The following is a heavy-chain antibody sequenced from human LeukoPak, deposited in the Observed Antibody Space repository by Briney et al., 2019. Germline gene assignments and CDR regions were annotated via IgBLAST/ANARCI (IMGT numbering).Heavy chain of an antibody. D-gene: IGHD3-3*01. V-gene: IGHV4-39*07. CDR3: ARGGIWNYDFWSGYYGGLSYFDY. CDR1: GGSISSSSYY. J-gene: IGHJ4*02. CDR2: INHSGST. Sequence: SETLSLTCTVSGGSISSSSYYWSWIRQPPGKGLEWIGEINHSGSTNYNPSLKSRVTISVDTSKNQFSLKLSPVTAADTAVYYCARGGIWNYDFWSGYYGGLSYFDYWGQGTLVTVSS.